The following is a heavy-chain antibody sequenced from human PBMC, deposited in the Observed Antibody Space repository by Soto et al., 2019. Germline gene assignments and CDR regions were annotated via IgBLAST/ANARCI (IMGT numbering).Heavy chain of an antibody. Sequence: SVKVSCKXSGGTFSSYAISWVRQAPGQGLEWMGGIIPIFGTANYAQKFQGRVTITADKSTSTAYMELSSLRSEDTAVYYCAREYSSSSGLGDAFDIWGQGTMVTVSS. D-gene: IGHD6-6*01. CDR2: IIPIFGTA. CDR1: GGTFSSYA. V-gene: IGHV1-69*06. CDR3: AREYSSSSGLGDAFDI. J-gene: IGHJ3*02.